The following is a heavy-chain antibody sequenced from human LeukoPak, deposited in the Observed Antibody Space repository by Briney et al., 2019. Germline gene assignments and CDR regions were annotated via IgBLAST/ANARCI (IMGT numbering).Heavy chain of an antibody. CDR2: SLPILGLA. J-gene: IGHJ4*02. CDR3: ARARSGIPFPLDY. Sequence: ASVNLSCKASGGTFSSYTISWVREGPAQGHEWVGLSLPILGLANYAQKFQGRVTITAAKSTSTAYMELSSLRSEDTAVYYCARARSGIPFPLDYWGQGTLVTVSS. CDR1: GGTFSSYT. D-gene: IGHD2-15*01. V-gene: IGHV1-69*10.